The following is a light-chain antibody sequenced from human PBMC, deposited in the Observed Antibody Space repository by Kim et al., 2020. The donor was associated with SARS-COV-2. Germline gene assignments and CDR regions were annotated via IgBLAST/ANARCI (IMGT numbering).Light chain of an antibody. J-gene: IGLJ3*02. Sequence: QSALTQPASVSGSLGQSIIISCTGTSSDIGNHNVVSWYQQHPGKAPKLMIYEGFKRPSGVSNRFSGSKSGNTASLTISGLQAEEEADYYCCSYTSSSTWVFGGGTKLTVL. CDR3: CSYTSSSTWV. V-gene: IGLV2-23*01. CDR2: EGF. CDR1: SSDIGNHNV.